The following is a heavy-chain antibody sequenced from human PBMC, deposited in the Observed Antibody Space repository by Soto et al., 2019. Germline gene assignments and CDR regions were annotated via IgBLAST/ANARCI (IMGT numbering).Heavy chain of an antibody. CDR3: AIFIKGIAAVDYFDY. CDR1: GFSLSTSGVG. J-gene: IGHJ4*02. Sequence: QITLKESGPTLVKPTQTLTLTCTFSGFSLSTSGVGVGWIRQPPGKALEWLALIYWDDDKRYSPSLKSRLTITKDTAKNQVVLTMTNMDPVDTGTYDGAIFIKGIAAVDYFDYWGQGTLVTVSS. V-gene: IGHV2-5*02. D-gene: IGHD6-13*01. CDR2: IYWDDDK.